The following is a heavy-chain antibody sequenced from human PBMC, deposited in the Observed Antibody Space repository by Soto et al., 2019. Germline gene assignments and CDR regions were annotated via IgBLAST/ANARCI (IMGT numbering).Heavy chain of an antibody. Sequence: DVQLVESGGGLVKPGGSLRLSCAASGFNFITFSMNWVRQAPGKGLEWVSSISASSSSIYYAESVKGRFNVSRDNAKNSLYLQMNSLTAEDTALYYCVRDAYNRDAFDIWGQGTTVTVSS. V-gene: IGHV3-21*01. D-gene: IGHD1-20*01. J-gene: IGHJ3*02. CDR3: VRDAYNRDAFDI. CDR1: GFNFITFS. CDR2: ISASSSSI.